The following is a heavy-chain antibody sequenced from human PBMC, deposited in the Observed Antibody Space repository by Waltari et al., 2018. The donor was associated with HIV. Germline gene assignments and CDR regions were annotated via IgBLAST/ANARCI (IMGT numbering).Heavy chain of an antibody. J-gene: IGHJ4*02. Sequence: QLQLQESGPGLVKPSETLSLSCTVSGGSISDHPYFWAWLRQPPGKGLEWIGTINYSGITYYNPSLKSRVTISVDTSRDQFSLSLSSVTVADTAVYYCARDLSGSKPGFDSWGQGTLVTVSS. CDR1: GGSISDHPYF. V-gene: IGHV4-39*02. CDR2: INYSGIT. CDR3: ARDLSGSKPGFDS. D-gene: IGHD1-26*01.